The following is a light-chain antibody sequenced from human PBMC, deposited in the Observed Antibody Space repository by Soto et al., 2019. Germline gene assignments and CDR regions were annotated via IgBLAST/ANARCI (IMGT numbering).Light chain of an antibody. V-gene: IGLV2-14*03. CDR3: SSFGRSSRLEV. J-gene: IGLJ1*01. CDR1: SSDSGGYQY. Sequence: SVLTQPASVSGSPGQSITISCTGVSSDSGGYQYVSWYQQHPGKAPKLLIYDVSNRPSGVSNRFSGSESGTTASLTISGLQADDEADYYCSSFGRSSRLEVFGTGTKVTVL. CDR2: DVS.